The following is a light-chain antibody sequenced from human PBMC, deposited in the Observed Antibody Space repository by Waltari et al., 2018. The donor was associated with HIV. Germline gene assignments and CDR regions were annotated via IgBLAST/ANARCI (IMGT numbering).Light chain of an antibody. V-gene: IGLV1-51*01. CDR3: ATWDASLGAGV. Sequence: QSVLTPPPAVSSAPGPRVSSPCPGHHSNTGAHFLSWYQQPPGTVPKLLIFDDYKRPSGIPDRFSGSKSGTSATLAIDTLQTGDEATYYCATWDASLGAGVFGGGTVLTVL. CDR2: DDY. CDR1: HSNTGAHF. J-gene: IGLJ3*02.